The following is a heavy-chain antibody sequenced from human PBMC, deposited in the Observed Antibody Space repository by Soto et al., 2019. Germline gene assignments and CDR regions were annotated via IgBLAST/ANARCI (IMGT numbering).Heavy chain of an antibody. Sequence: ASVKGSCKVSGYTLTDLCMHWVRRAPGEGLEWMGTFDPQGGGTVYAEKFQDRLTMTQDTSTDTAYMQLSSLRSEDTAVYFCATDHLRPVDHSYYYGVGAWGEGTTVTV. CDR3: ATDHLRPVDHSYYYGVGA. J-gene: IGHJ6*02. CDR1: GYTLTDLC. CDR2: FDPQGGGT. V-gene: IGHV1-24*01. D-gene: IGHD3-3*02.